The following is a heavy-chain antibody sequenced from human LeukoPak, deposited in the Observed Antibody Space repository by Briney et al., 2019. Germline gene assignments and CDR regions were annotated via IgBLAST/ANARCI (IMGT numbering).Heavy chain of an antibody. CDR3: ATGGTSGWLDASHI. V-gene: IGHV3-23*01. D-gene: IGHD6-19*01. J-gene: IGHJ3*02. CDR2: ISSSGGST. Sequence: PGGSLRLSCAASGFTFSNYAMSWVRQAPGKGLEWVSAISSSGGSTYYADSVKGRFTISRDNSENTLNLQMNSLRAEDTAVYYCATGGTSGWLDASHIWGQGTMVTVSS. CDR1: GFTFSNYA.